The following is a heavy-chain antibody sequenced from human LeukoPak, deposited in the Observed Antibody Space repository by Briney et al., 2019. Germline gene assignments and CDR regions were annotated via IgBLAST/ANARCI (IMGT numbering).Heavy chain of an antibody. J-gene: IGHJ5*02. CDR1: GYTFTSYY. CDR3: ARDGGWELLAHWFDP. V-gene: IGHV1-46*01. D-gene: IGHD1-26*01. Sequence: ASVTVSFTASGYTFTSYYMHWVRQAPGQGLEWMGIIIPSGGSTSYAQKCQGRVTMTRDMSTRTVYMELSSLRSEDTAVNYCARDGGWELLAHWFDPLGQGTLVTVSS. CDR2: IIPSGGST.